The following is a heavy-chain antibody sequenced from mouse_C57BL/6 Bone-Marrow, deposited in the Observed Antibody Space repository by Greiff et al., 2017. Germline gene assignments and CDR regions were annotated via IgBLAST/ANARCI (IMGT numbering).Heavy chain of an antibody. Sequence: EVQLQQSGPELVKPGDSVKLSCNASGYSFTDYNMNWVKQSNGKSLEWIGVINPNYGTTSDNQTFKGKDTLTVDQSPITTYMQLNSLTSEDSAVYDCARLDYWGQGTTLTVSS. V-gene: IGHV1-39*01. CDR1: GYSFTDYN. CDR2: INPNYGTT. CDR3: ARLDY. J-gene: IGHJ2*01.